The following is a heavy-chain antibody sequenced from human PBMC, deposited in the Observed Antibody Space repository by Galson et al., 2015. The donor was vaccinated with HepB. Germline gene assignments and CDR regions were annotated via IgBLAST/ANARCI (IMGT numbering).Heavy chain of an antibody. CDR1: GNTFTTYY. CDR2: INPTGGSI. J-gene: IGHJ6*02. Sequence: SVKVSCKASGNTFTTYYLHWVRQAPGQGLEWMGIINPTGGSISYAQKFQGRVTMTRDTSTSTVYMEVSSLRSEDTAVYYCASDSGLAAAGKEYFYGMDAWGQGTTVTVSS. D-gene: IGHD6-13*01. V-gene: IGHV1-46*01. CDR3: ASDSGLAAAGKEYFYGMDA.